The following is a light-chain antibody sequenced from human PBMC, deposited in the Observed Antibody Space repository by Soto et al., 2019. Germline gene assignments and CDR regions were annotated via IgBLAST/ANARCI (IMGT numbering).Light chain of an antibody. J-gene: IGKJ5*01. Sequence: DIEVTHSPRARAASVGGGGPITCRASQTISNWMAWYQQKPGEAPKLLIYTVSTLQSGVPSRFSGSGSGTEFTLTISNLQPEDFATYYYQQLNSYPITFGQGTRREIK. V-gene: IGKV1-9*01. CDR3: QQLNSYPIT. CDR2: TVS. CDR1: QTISNW.